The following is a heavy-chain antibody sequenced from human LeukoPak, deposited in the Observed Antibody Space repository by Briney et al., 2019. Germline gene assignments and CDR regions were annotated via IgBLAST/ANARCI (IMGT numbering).Heavy chain of an antibody. CDR2: ISYDGSNK. V-gene: IGHV3-30-3*01. CDR1: GFTFSSYA. J-gene: IGHJ5*02. Sequence: GGSLRLSCAASGFTFSSYAMHWVRQAPGKGLEWVAVISYDGSNKYYADSVKGRFTISRDNSKNTLYLQMNSLRAEDTAVYYCARDRPAYSSSFDGGFDPWGQGTLVTVSS. CDR3: ARDRPAYSSSFDGGFDP. D-gene: IGHD6-13*01.